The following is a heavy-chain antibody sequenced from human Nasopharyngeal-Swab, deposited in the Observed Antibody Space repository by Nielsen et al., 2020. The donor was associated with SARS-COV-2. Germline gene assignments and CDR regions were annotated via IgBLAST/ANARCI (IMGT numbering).Heavy chain of an antibody. J-gene: IGHJ4*02. Sequence: GGSLRLSCVASGFAFSDSYMSWIRQAPEKGLEWLSYISGGSSDSNYADSVKGRFTISRDNTKNALYLQMNSLRAEDMAVYYCVKNSGRDGGYWGQGTLVTVSS. V-gene: IGHV3-11*03. CDR1: GFAFSDSY. D-gene: IGHD1-1*01. CDR3: VKNSGRDGGY. CDR2: ISGGSSDS.